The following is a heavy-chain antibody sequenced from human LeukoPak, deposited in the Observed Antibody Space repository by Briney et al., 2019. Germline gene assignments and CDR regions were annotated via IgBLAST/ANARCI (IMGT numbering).Heavy chain of an antibody. V-gene: IGHV3-7*01. CDR3: AREDPSDLYYYYGMDV. CDR1: GFTFSSYW. Sequence: GGSLRLSCAASGFTFSSYWMSWVRQAPGKGLEWVANIKQDGSEKYYADSVKGRFTISRDNSKNTLYLQMNSLRAEDTAVYYCAREDPSDLYYYYGMDVWGQGTTVTVSS. CDR2: IKQDGSEK. J-gene: IGHJ6*02.